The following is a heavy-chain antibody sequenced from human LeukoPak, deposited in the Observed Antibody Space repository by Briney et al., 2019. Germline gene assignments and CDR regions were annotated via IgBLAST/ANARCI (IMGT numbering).Heavy chain of an antibody. V-gene: IGHV3-21*01. J-gene: IGHJ4*02. Sequence: PGGSLRLSCAASGFTFSSYSMNWVRQAPGKGLEWVSSISSSSSYIYYADSVKGRFTISRDNAKNSLYLQMNSLRAEDTAVYYCATPPRGILTGYHDYWGQGTLVTVSS. D-gene: IGHD3-9*01. CDR3: ATPPRGILTGYHDY. CDR1: GFTFSSYS. CDR2: ISSSSSYI.